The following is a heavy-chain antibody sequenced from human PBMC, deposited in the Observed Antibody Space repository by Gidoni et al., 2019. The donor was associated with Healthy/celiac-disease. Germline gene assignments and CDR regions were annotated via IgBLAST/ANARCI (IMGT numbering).Heavy chain of an antibody. CDR2: IYWNDDK. V-gene: IGHV2-5*01. D-gene: IGHD3-10*01. CDR1: GFSLSTSGVG. Sequence: QITLKESGPTLVKPTQTLTLTCTFSGFSLSTSGVGVGWIRQPPGKALEWLALIYWNDDKRYSPSLKSRLTITKDTSKNQVVLTMTNMDPVDTATYYCAHLWFGEAGRVFDYWGQGSLVTVSS. J-gene: IGHJ4*02. CDR3: AHLWFGEAGRVFDY.